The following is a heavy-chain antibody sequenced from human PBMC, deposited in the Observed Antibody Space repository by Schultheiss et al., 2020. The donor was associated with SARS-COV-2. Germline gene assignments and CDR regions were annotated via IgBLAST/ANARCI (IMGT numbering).Heavy chain of an antibody. J-gene: IGHJ5*02. Sequence: SETLSLTCTVSGGSISSYYWSWIRQPPGKGLESIGYIYYSGSTNHNPSLKSRVTISVDTSKNQFSLKLSSVTAADTAVYYCARGSNWFDPWGQGTLVTVSS. V-gene: IGHV4-59*01. D-gene: IGHD3-10*01. CDR3: ARGSNWFDP. CDR2: IYYSGST. CDR1: GGSISSYY.